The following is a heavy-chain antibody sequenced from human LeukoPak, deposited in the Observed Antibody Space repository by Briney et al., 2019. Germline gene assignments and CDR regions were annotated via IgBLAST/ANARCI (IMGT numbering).Heavy chain of an antibody. CDR3: ARDSLWFGELYPTYYYYGMDV. J-gene: IGHJ6*02. Sequence: SETLSLTCTVPGGSISSYYWSWIRQPPGKGLEWIGYIYYSGSTNYNPSLKSRVTISVDTSKNQFSLKLSSVTAADTAVYYCARDSLWFGELYPTYYYYGMDVWGQGTTVTVSS. CDR2: IYYSGST. CDR1: GGSISSYY. V-gene: IGHV4-59*01. D-gene: IGHD3-10*01.